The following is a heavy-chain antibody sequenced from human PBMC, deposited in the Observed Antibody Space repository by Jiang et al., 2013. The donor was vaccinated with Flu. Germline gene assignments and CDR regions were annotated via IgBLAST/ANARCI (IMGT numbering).Heavy chain of an antibody. CDR1: GTFSSYA. D-gene: IGHD2-2*01. Sequence: GTFSSYAISWVRQAPGQGLEWMGGIIPILGIANYAQKFQGRVTITADKSTSTAYMELSSLRSEDTAVYYCARGGCSSTSCYEAYYYYYGMDVWGKGTTVTVSS. V-gene: IGHV1-69*10. CDR3: ARGGCSSTSCYEAYYYYYGMDV. J-gene: IGHJ6*04. CDR2: IIPILGIA.